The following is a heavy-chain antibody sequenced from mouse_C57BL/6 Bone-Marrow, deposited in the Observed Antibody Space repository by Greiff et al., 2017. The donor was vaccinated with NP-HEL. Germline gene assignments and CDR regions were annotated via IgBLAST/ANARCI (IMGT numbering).Heavy chain of an antibody. Sequence: VQLQQPGAELVKPGASVKLSCKASGYTFTSYWMHWVKQRPGPGLEWIGMIHPNSGSTNYNEKFKSKATLTVDKSSSTAYMQLSSLTSEDSAVYYCARFTPKNYFDYWGQGTTLTVSS. CDR3: ARFTPKNYFDY. V-gene: IGHV1-64*01. CDR2: IHPNSGST. CDR1: GYTFTSYW. J-gene: IGHJ2*01.